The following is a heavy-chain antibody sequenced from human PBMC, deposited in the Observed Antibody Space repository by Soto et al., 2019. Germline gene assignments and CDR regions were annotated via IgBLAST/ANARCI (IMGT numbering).Heavy chain of an antibody. CDR3: AKEGLDSGWFGEFQGLFDY. Sequence: PGGSLRLSCAASGFTFSSYAMSWVRQAPGKGLEWVSAISGSGGSTYYADSVKGRFTISRDNSKNTLYLQMNSLRAEDTAVYYCAKEGLDSGWFGEFQGLFDYWGQGTLVTVSS. D-gene: IGHD3-10*01. V-gene: IGHV3-23*01. CDR1: GFTFSSYA. J-gene: IGHJ4*02. CDR2: ISGSGGST.